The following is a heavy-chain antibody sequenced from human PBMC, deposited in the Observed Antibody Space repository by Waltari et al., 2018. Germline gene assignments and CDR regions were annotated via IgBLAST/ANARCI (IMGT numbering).Heavy chain of an antibody. V-gene: IGHV3-23*04. CDR1: GFTFRSYA. CDR3: AKDYYGDY. J-gene: IGHJ4*02. CDR2: ISGSGVST. Sequence: EVHLVESGGGLVQPGGSLRLSCAASGFTFRSYALNWVRQAQGKGLEWVSVISGSGVSTYYADSVKGRFTISRDNSKNTLYLQMNSLRAEDTAVYYCAKDYYGDYWGQGALVTVSS.